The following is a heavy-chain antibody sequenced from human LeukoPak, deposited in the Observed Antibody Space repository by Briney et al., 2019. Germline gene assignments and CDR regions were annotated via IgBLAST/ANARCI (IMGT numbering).Heavy chain of an antibody. CDR3: ARDPGYSSSWYGLYYFDC. V-gene: IGHV1-69*13. Sequence: SVKVSCKASGGTFSSYAISWVRQAPGQGLEWMGGIIPIFGTANYAQKFQGRVTITADESTSTAYMELSSLRSEDTAVYYCARDPGYSSSWYGLYYFDCWGQGTLVTVSS. CDR2: IIPIFGTA. CDR1: GGTFSSYA. J-gene: IGHJ4*02. D-gene: IGHD6-13*01.